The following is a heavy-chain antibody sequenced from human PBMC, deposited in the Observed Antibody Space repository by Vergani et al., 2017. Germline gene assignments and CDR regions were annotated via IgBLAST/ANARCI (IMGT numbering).Heavy chain of an antibody. V-gene: IGHV1-46*03. CDR1: GYTFTGYY. J-gene: IGHJ4*02. D-gene: IGHD5-24*01. CDR2: INPSGGST. CDR3: ARGSRDGYNWGRLGYYFDY. Sequence: QVQLVQSGAEVKKPGASVKVSCKASGYTFTGYYMHWVRQAPGQGLEWMGIINPSGGSTSYAQKFQGRVTMTRDTSTSTVYMELSSLRSEDTAVYYCARGSRDGYNWGRLGYYFDYWGQGTLVTVSS.